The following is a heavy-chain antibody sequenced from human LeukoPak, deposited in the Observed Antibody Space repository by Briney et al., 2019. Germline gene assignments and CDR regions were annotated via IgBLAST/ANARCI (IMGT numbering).Heavy chain of an antibody. V-gene: IGHV3-13*01. D-gene: IGHD6-25*01. J-gene: IGHJ5*02. Sequence: GGSLRLSCVASGFTLSSYDMHWVRQATGKGLEWVSSIGTDGDTCYSGSVKGRFTISRESAKNSVYLQMNSLRAGDTAVYYCARGGKGLGFDPWGQGALVTVSS. CDR3: ARGGKGLGFDP. CDR2: IGTDGDT. CDR1: GFTLSSYD.